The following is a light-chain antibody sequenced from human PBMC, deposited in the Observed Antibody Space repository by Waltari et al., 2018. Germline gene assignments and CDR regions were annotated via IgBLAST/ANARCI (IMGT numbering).Light chain of an antibody. J-gene: IGLJ3*02. Sequence: QSALTQPRSVSGSPGQSVTISCTGTSRDIGGYDYVSWYPPHPGKAPKLLIYDVTKRPSGVPDRFSASKSGNTASLTISGLQAEDEADYFCCSYAGTYTWVFGGGTTLTVL. CDR1: SRDIGGYDY. CDR3: CSYAGTYTWV. V-gene: IGLV2-11*01. CDR2: DVT.